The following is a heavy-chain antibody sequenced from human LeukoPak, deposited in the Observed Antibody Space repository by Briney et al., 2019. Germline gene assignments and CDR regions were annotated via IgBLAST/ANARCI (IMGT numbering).Heavy chain of an antibody. Sequence: SETLSLTCTVSGGSISSSTYYWGWIRQPPGKGLEWIGSIYYSGSTYYNPSLKSRVTISVDTSKNHFSLKMSSVTAADTAVYYCARDGRNYGGNSLVYWGQGTLVTVSS. CDR1: GGSISSSTYY. CDR3: ARDGRNYGGNSLVY. J-gene: IGHJ4*02. V-gene: IGHV4-39*02. D-gene: IGHD4-23*01. CDR2: IYYSGST.